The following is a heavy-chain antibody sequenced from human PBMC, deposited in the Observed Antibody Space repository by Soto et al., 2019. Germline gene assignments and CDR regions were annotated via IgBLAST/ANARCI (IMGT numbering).Heavy chain of an antibody. D-gene: IGHD3-3*01. V-gene: IGHV6-1*01. CDR1: GDSVSSNSAA. CDR2: TYYRSKWYN. CDR3: AREGRRPRNYDFWSGYYEDYYYYGMDV. Sequence: SPTLSLTCAISGDSVSSNSAAWNWLRQSPSRGLEWLGRTYYRSKWYNDYAVSVKSRITINPDTSKNQFSLQLNSVTPEDTAVYYCAREGRRPRNYDFWSGYYEDYYYYGMDVWGQGTTVTVSS. J-gene: IGHJ6*02.